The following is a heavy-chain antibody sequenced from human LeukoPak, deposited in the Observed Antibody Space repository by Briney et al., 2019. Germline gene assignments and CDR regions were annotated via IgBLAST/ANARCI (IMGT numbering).Heavy chain of an antibody. D-gene: IGHD3/OR15-3a*01. Sequence: SETLSLTCTVSGDSVSSPTYFWGWIRHPPGKGLEWIGSIFYNPSLKSRVTISVDTSTNQFSLKLNSVTAADTAVYYCARIGQSVHYYMDVWGNGTTVDASS. CDR3: ARIGQSVHYYMDV. V-gene: IGHV4-39*01. CDR2: I. CDR1: GDSVSSPTYF. J-gene: IGHJ6*03.